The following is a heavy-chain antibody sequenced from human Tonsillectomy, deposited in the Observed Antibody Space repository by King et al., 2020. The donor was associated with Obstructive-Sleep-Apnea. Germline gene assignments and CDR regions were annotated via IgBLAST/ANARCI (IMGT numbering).Heavy chain of an antibody. CDR1: GYNFKTYG. D-gene: IGHD3-10*01. Sequence: VQLVESGGEVKKPGASVRVSCKASGYNFKTYGLSWVRQAPGQGLEWMGWISGHNGDTNYAQRLRGRVVMTADTTTSKAYMELSSLTPDDTAVYYCARYLFYYNSGTSYEDTFDIWGQGTMVTVSS. V-gene: IGHV1-18*01. J-gene: IGHJ3*02. CDR2: ISGHNGDT. CDR3: ARYLFYYNSGTSYEDTFDI.